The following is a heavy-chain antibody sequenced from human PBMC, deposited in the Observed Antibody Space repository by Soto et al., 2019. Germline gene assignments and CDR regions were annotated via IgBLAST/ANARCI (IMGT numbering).Heavy chain of an antibody. J-gene: IGHJ5*02. V-gene: IGHV1-46*03. CDR1: GYTFTSYY. CDR2: INPSGGST. CDR3: ARVFFTVTTSYNWFDP. Sequence: QVQLVQSGAEVKKPGASVKVSCKASGYTFTSYYMHWVRQAPGQGLELMGIINPSGGSTSYGQKFQGRVTITTDTSTSTVYMELSSLRSEDTAVYYCARVFFTVTTSYNWFDPWGQGTLVTVSS. D-gene: IGHD4-4*01.